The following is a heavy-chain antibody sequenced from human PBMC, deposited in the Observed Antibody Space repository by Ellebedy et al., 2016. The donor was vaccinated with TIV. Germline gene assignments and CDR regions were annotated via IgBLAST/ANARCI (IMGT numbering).Heavy chain of an antibody. CDR2: FYYIGTT. J-gene: IGHJ4*02. D-gene: IGHD3-3*01. CDR1: GDSINGYY. V-gene: IGHV4-59*08. Sequence: MPGGSLRLSCTVSGDSINGYYWSWIRQPPGKGLEYIGHFYYIGTTNYNPSLKSRVTISVDTSKNQVSLKLRSLTAADTAVYFCARQGPYDFDLDYWGQGILVTVSS. CDR3: ARQGPYDFDLDY.